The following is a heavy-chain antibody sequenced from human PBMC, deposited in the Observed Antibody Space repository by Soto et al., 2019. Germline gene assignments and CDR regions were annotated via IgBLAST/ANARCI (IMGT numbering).Heavy chain of an antibody. J-gene: IGHJ6*01. V-gene: IGHV3-33*01. D-gene: IGHD6-19*01. CDR3: ARPLVAPVAGPYYYGMDV. Sequence: QIQLVESGGGVVQPGKTLRLSSTASECTFNSYGFNWVRQAPGKGLEWVAVIWYDGNNKYYADSVKGRFTISRDNLRSTVYLQINSLTAEDTAVYYCARPLVAPVAGPYYYGMDVWGQGTTVTVSS. CDR1: ECTFNSYG. CDR2: IWYDGNNK.